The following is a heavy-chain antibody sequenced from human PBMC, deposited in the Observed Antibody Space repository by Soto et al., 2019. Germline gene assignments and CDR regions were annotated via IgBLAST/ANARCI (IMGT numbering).Heavy chain of an antibody. CDR1: IGSITSANW. D-gene: IGHD2-2*01. J-gene: IGHJ5*02. V-gene: IGHV4-4*02. CDR3: ARGRIVVVPAAIKNWFDP. Sequence: SETLSLTWAVSIGSITSANWWTWVRQPPGKELEWLGEIYHTGSTNYNPSLKSRVTISVDTSKNQFSLKLSSVTAADTAVYYCARGRIVVVPAAIKNWFDPWGQGTLVTVSS. CDR2: IYHTGST.